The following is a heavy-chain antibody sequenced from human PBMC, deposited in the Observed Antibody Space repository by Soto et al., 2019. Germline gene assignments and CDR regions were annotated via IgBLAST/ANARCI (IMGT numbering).Heavy chain of an antibody. CDR2: IYYSGRT. J-gene: IGHJ4*02. V-gene: IGHV4-39*01. D-gene: IGHD2-21*02. CDR1: GESISSSSYY. CDR3: ARQRTTVVTQAYFDH. Sequence: PSETLSLTCIVSGESISSSSYYWGWIRQPPGKGLEWIGSIYYSGRTYYNPSLKSRVTISIDTSKNQFSLKLSSVTATDTAVYYCARQRTTVVTQAYFDHWGQGALVTV.